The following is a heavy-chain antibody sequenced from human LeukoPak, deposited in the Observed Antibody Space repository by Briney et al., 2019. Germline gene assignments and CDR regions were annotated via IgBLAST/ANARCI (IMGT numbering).Heavy chain of an antibody. CDR1: GFTFSNYG. CDR3: VKDRVGTWEPIDY. D-gene: IGHD1-26*01. J-gene: IGHJ4*02. CDR2: IQYEGSNK. Sequence: PGGSLRLSCTASGFTFSNYGMHWVRQAPGKGLEWVAFIQYEGSNKYYADSMKGRFTISRDNAKNTLYLQMNSLRVEDTAVYYCVKDRVGTWEPIDYWGQGTLVTVSS. V-gene: IGHV3-30*02.